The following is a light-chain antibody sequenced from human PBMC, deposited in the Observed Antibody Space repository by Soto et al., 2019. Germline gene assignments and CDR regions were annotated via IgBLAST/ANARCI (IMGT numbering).Light chain of an antibody. CDR1: ISDVGGYNY. Sequence: QSVLTQPASVPGSPGQSITISCTGTISDVGGYNYVSWYQQHPGKAPKLMIYEVSNRPSGVSDRFSGSKSGNTASLTISGLQAEDEADYYCSSYTTSTTYVFGTGTKVTVL. CDR3: SSYTTSTTYV. J-gene: IGLJ1*01. CDR2: EVS. V-gene: IGLV2-14*01.